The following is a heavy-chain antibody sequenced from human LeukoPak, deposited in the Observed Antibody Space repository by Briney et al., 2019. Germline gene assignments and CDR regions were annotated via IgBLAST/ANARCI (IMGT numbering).Heavy chain of an antibody. D-gene: IGHD6-13*01. CDR1: GFPFSIYG. V-gene: IGHV3-23*01. CDR3: AKGHSSSWSIMDY. Sequence: PGGTLRLSCAASGFPFSIYGMSWVRQAPGKRLEWVSSITGSDISAYYADSLKGRFTISRDNSKNTLYLQMNSLRVEDTAVYYCAKGHSSSWSIMDYWGQGTLVTVSS. CDR2: ITGSDISA. J-gene: IGHJ4*02.